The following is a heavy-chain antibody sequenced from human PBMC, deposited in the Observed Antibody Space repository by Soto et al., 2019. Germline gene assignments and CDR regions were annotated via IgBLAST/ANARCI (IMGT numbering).Heavy chain of an antibody. D-gene: IGHD3-10*01. V-gene: IGHV3-66*01. Sequence: EVQLVESGGGLVQPGGSLRLSCAASGFTVSSNYMSWVRQAPGKGLEWVSVIYSGGSTYYADSVKGRFTISRDNSKNTLYLQMNSLRAADTAVYYCARVLRTRNAFDIWGQGTMVTVSS. CDR1: GFTVSSNY. CDR2: IYSGGST. J-gene: IGHJ3*02. CDR3: ARVLRTRNAFDI.